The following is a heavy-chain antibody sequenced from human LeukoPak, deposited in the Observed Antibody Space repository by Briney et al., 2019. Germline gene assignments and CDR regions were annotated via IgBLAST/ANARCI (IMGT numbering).Heavy chain of an antibody. CDR2: ISSSGSTI. D-gene: IGHD3-10*01. CDR3: ARLEYYYVSGNYYKLFDY. Sequence: GGSLRLSCAASGFTFSSYNINGVRQAQGKGLEGVSDISSSGSTIYFADSVKGRFTISRDNAKNSLYLQMNSLRDEDTAVYYCARLEYYYVSGNYYKLFDYWGQGTLVTVCS. J-gene: IGHJ4*02. CDR1: GFTFSSYN. V-gene: IGHV3-48*02.